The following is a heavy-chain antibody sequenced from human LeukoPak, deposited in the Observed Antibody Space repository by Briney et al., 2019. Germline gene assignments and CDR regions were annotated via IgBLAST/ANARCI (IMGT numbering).Heavy chain of an antibody. CDR2: IYYSGST. CDR1: GFSISSYY. J-gene: IGHJ3*02. D-gene: IGHD3-10*01. V-gene: IGHV4-59*01. CDR3: ARFPPGSYYKAFDI. Sequence: PSESLSLTCAASGFSISSYYWSWIRQPPGKGLEWIAYIYYSGSTNYNPSLKSRVTISVDTSKNQFSLKMSSVTAADTAVYYCARFPPGSYYKAFDIWGQGTMVTVSS.